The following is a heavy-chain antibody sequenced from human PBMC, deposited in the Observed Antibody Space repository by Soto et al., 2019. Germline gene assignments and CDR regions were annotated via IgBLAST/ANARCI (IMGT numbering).Heavy chain of an antibody. D-gene: IGHD3-10*01. CDR1: GFTFSSYA. CDR3: AKGPDPGAFDI. J-gene: IGHJ3*02. V-gene: IGHV3-23*01. Sequence: EVRLLESGGGLVQPGGSLRLSCAASGFTFSSYAMSWVRQAPGKGLEWVSTFRGSGDGTYYADSVKGRFTVSRDNSNNQLYLQMNGLRAEDTAVYYCAKGPDPGAFDIWGQGTMVTVSS. CDR2: FRGSGDGT.